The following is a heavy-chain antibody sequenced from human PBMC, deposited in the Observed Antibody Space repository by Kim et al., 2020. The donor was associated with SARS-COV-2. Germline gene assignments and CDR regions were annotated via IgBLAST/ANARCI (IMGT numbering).Heavy chain of an antibody. J-gene: IGHJ4*02. D-gene: IGHD1-1*01. V-gene: IGHV3-23*01. CDR1: GFTFSNFA. CDR3: VNRNQGDD. CDR2: INANGGAT. Sequence: GGSLRLSCAASGFTFSNFAMNWVRQAPGKGLEWVSAINANGGATSYADSVKGRFTISRDNSKNTVSLQMSSLRDDDTAVYYCVNRNQGDDWGQGTLVTVSS.